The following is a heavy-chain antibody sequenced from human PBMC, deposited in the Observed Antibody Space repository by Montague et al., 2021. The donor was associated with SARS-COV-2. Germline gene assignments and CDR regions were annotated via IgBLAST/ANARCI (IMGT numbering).Heavy chain of an antibody. V-gene: IGHV4-59*01. Sequence: SGSTNYNPSLKSRVTISVDTSKNQFSLKLSSVTAADTDVYYCARAPVAHITIFGVVTSFDYGGQGTLVTVSS. J-gene: IGHJ4*02. D-gene: IGHD3-3*01. CDR2: SGST. CDR3: ARAPVAHITIFGVVTSFDY.